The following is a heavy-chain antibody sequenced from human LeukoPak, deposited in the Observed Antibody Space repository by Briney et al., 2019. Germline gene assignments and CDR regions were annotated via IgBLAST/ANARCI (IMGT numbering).Heavy chain of an antibody. Sequence: GGSLRLSCAPSGFSFSSYSINWVRQAPGKGLEWVSYIGSSRSTIYYADSVKGRFTISRDNGKNSLYLQMNSLRDEDTAVYYCARDRIAAIHPFDYWGQGTLVTVSS. CDR1: GFSFSSYS. CDR3: ARDRIAAIHPFDY. V-gene: IGHV3-48*02. CDR2: IGSSRSTI. J-gene: IGHJ4*02. D-gene: IGHD2-15*01.